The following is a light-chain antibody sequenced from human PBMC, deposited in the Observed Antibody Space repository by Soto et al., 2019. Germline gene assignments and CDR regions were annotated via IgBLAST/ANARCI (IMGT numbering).Light chain of an antibody. J-gene: IGLJ1*01. CDR1: NSNVGAYSY. CDR3: TSSTAFATYV. Sequence: QSALTQPPSVSGSPGQSITISCTGTNSNVGAYSYVSWYQQYPGKAPKLLIYDVGARPSGISDRFSGSKSGNTASLTISGPQAEDEADYYCTSSTAFATYVFGSGTKLTVL. CDR2: DVG. V-gene: IGLV2-14*03.